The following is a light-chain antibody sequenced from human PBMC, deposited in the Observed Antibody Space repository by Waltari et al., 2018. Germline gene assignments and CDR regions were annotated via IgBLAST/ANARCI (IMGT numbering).Light chain of an antibody. CDR2: GTS. V-gene: IGLV1-40*01. CDR3: QSYDTSLSVV. Sequence: QSVLTQPPSVSGAPGQRVSISCTGSGSNLGAGYDVPRYQQHPGKAPKLLIYGTSTRPPGVPDRFFGSQSGTSASLAITALQAEDEAEYYCQSYDTSLSVVFGGGTKLTVL. J-gene: IGLJ2*01. CDR1: GSNLGAGYD.